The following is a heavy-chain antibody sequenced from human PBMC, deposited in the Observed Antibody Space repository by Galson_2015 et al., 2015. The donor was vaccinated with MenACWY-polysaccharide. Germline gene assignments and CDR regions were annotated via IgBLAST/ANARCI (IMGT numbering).Heavy chain of an antibody. J-gene: IGHJ3*01. CDR1: GSKFRGSG. V-gene: IGHV3-33*01. Sequence: SLRLSCAASGSKFRGSGMHWVRQAPGKGLEWVAVIQYDGSKIVYADSVKGRFTISRDNSKNTLFLEMNSLGAEDTAVYYCAREGSKIVFPRFESWGQGTMVPV. CDR2: IQYDGSKI. D-gene: IGHD1-26*01. CDR3: AREGSKIVFPRFES.